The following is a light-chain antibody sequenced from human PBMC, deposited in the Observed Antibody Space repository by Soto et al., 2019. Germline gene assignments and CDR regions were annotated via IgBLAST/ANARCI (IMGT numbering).Light chain of an antibody. CDR2: AAS. V-gene: IGKV3-11*01. Sequence: EIVLTQSPATLSLSPGERATLSCRASQSISTYLAWYQQKPGQAPRLLIYAASYRATGIPARFSGSGSGTDFTLTISSLEPEDFAVYYCQQRSSCPLTFGGGTKVDIK. CDR3: QQRSSCPLT. CDR1: QSISTY. J-gene: IGKJ4*01.